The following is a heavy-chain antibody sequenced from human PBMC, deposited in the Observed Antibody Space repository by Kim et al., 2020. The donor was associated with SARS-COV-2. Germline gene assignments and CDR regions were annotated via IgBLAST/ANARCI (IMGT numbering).Heavy chain of an antibody. V-gene: IGHV3-53*01. D-gene: IGHD6-19*01. CDR2: IYSGGTT. CDR1: GFTVSNNY. CDR3: AKDSSARGDAFDI. Sequence: GGSLRLSCTASGFTVSNNYMTWVRQVAGKGLEWVSIIYSGGTTYYADSVKGRFTISRDHSKNTLYLQMSSLRVDDTAVYYCAKDSSARGDAFDIWGQGTGVTVSS. J-gene: IGHJ3*02.